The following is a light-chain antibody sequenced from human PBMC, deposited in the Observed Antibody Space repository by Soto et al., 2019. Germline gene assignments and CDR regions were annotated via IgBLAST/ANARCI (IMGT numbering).Light chain of an antibody. CDR3: QQYNNWPWT. Sequence: EIVLTQSPATLSLSPGERATLSCRASQSVSSYLAWYQQKPGQAPRLLISGASTRATGIPARFSGSGSGTEVTLTISSLQSEDLAVYYCQQYNNWPWTFGQGTKVDIK. CDR1: QSVSSY. V-gene: IGKV3-15*01. CDR2: GAS. J-gene: IGKJ1*01.